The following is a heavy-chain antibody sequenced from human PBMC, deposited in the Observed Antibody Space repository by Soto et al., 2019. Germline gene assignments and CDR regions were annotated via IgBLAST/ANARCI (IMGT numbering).Heavy chain of an antibody. V-gene: IGHV4-4*07. Sequence: PSETLSLTCTVSGGSISSYYWSWIRQPAGKGLEWIGRIYTSGSTNYNPSLKSRVTMSVDTSKNQFSLKLSSVTAADTAVYYCARDRRGCSSTSCYHASLYYYYGMDVWGQGTTVTVSS. D-gene: IGHD2-2*01. CDR3: ARDRRGCSSTSCYHASLYYYYGMDV. CDR1: GGSISSYY. CDR2: IYTSGST. J-gene: IGHJ6*02.